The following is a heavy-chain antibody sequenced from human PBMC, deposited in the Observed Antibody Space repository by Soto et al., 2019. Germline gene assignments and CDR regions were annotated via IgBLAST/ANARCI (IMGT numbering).Heavy chain of an antibody. CDR1: GYTFTSYA. V-gene: IGHV1-3*01. CDR2: INAGNGNT. D-gene: IGHD2-8*01. Sequence: SVKVSCKASGYTFTSYAMHWVRQAPGQRLEWMGWINAGNGNTKYSQKFQGRVTITRDTSASTAYMELSSLRSEDTAVYYCARDRYCTNGVCSWFDPWGQGTLVTVSS. J-gene: IGHJ5*02. CDR3: ARDRYCTNGVCSWFDP.